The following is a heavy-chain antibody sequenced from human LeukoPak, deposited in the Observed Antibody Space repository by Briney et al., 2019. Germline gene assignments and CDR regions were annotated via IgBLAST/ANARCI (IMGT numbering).Heavy chain of an antibody. Sequence: GESLKISCXGSGYSFTSYWIGWVRQMPGKGLEWMGNIYPGDSDTRYSPSFQGQVTISADKSISTAYLQWSSLKASDTAMYYCARTHMVRGVIDSFDYWGQGTPVTVSS. D-gene: IGHD3-10*01. V-gene: IGHV5-51*01. CDR2: IYPGDSDT. CDR3: ARTHMVRGVIDSFDY. CDR1: GYSFTSYW. J-gene: IGHJ4*02.